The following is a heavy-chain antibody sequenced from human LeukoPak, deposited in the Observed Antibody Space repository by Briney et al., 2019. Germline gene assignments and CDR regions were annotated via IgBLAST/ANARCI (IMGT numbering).Heavy chain of an antibody. CDR3: TRGLVSSEYPPTFVPDY. J-gene: IGHJ4*02. Sequence: GGSLRLSCAASGFTFRNYAMNWVRQARGKGLEWVSSISITGYYINDADSVKGRFTISRDNSKNSLFLQMNSLRDEDTAVYYCTRGLVSSEYPPTFVPDYWGQGTLVTVSS. V-gene: IGHV3-21*01. CDR1: GFTFRNYA. CDR2: ISITGYYI. D-gene: IGHD2/OR15-2a*01.